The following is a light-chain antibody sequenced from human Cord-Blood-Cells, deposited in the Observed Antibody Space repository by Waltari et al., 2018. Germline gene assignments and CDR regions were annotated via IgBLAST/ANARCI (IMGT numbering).Light chain of an antibody. Sequence: QSALTQPASVSGSPGQSITISCTGTSSDVGSYNLVSWYQQHPGKAPKLMIDEGSQRPSGVSNRFSGSKSGTTAFLTISGLQAEDEADYYCCSYAGSSPRVVFGGGTKLTVL. V-gene: IGLV2-23*01. CDR3: CSYAGSSPRVV. J-gene: IGLJ2*01. CDR2: EGS. CDR1: SSDVGSYNL.